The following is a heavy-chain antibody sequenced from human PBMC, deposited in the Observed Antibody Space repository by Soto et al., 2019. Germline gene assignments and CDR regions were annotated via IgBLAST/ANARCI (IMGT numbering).Heavy chain of an antibody. CDR2: INHSGST. J-gene: IGHJ4*02. Sequence: PSETLSLTCAVYGGSFSGYYWSWIRQPPGKGLEWIGEINHSGSTNYNPSPKSRVTISVDTSKNQFSLKLSSVTAADTAVYYCARALTYYYDSSGFDYWGQGTLVTVSS. D-gene: IGHD3-22*01. V-gene: IGHV4-34*01. CDR3: ARALTYYYDSSGFDY. CDR1: GGSFSGYY.